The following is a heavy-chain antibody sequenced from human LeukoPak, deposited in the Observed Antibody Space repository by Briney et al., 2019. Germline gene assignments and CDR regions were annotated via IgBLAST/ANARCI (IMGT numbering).Heavy chain of an antibody. Sequence: PSETLSLTCTVSGASIGSANYYWTWIRQPAGKRLEWIGRQYATGSTNYHPSLRGRVTMSIDTSKNHFSLMLTSVTAADTAVYYCARGVSGWYYFDYWGQGTLVTVSS. CDR2: QYATGST. J-gene: IGHJ4*02. CDR1: GASIGSANYY. D-gene: IGHD6-19*01. CDR3: ARGVSGWYYFDY. V-gene: IGHV4-61*02.